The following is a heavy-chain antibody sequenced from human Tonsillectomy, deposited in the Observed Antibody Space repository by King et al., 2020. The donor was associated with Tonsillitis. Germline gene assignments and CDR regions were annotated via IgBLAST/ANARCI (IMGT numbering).Heavy chain of an antibody. V-gene: IGHV3-15*06. CDR2: IQSKTDGGAT. J-gene: IGHJ4*02. CDR3: ATGTRDSRDWSDYFFDS. Sequence: ELQLVQSGGGLVKPGGSLRLSCTASGFTFSNAWMNWVRQAPGKGLEWVGRIQSKTDGGATYFAAPVKGKFAISRDDSKNTVYLQMNSLKIEDTAGYYCATGTRDSRDWSDYFFDSWGQGTLVTVSS. CDR1: GFTFSNAW. D-gene: IGHD6-19*01.